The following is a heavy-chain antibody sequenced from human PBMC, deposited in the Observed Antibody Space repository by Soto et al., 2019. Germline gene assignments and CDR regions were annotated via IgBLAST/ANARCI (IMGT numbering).Heavy chain of an antibody. J-gene: IGHJ3*02. V-gene: IGHV3-23*01. D-gene: IGHD4-17*01. CDR2: LTPSGGEA. Sequence: GGSLRLSCVASGFTFSTYAMSWVRQAPGKGLEWVSALTPSGGEAYYADSVKGRFTISRDNSMNALYLQMNSLRIEDTALYYCAHPRGYGVFDAYDIWGQGTMVTVSS. CDR3: AHPRGYGVFDAYDI. CDR1: GFTFSTYA.